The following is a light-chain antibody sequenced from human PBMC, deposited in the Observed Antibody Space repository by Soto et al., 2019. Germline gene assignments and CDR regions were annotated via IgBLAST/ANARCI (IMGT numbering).Light chain of an antibody. Sequence: DIQMTQSPSTLSASVGDRVTITCRASQSISVWLAWYQQKAGKAPNLLIYKASRLEGGVPSRFSGSGSETDFTLTISSLQPEDFATYYCQQANSFPLTFGGGTKVDIK. V-gene: IGKV1-5*03. CDR2: KAS. J-gene: IGKJ4*01. CDR3: QQANSFPLT. CDR1: QSISVW.